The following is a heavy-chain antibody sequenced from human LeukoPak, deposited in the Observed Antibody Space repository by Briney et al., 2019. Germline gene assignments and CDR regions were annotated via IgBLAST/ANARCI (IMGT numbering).Heavy chain of an antibody. CDR3: ARDGPPLVTRDTILGVLGAFDI. CDR1: GFTFSSYA. D-gene: IGHD4-23*01. J-gene: IGHJ3*02. V-gene: IGHV3-30*04. CDR2: ISYDGSNK. Sequence: GRSLRLSCAASGFTFSSYAMHWVRQAPGKGLEWVAVISYDGSNKYYADSVKGRFTISRDNSKNTLYLQMNSLRAEDTAVYYCARDGPPLVTRDTILGVLGAFDIWGQGTMVTVSS.